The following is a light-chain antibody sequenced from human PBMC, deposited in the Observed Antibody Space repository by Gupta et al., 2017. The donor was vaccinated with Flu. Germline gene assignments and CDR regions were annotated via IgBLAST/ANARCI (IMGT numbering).Light chain of an antibody. J-gene: IGKJ2*03. CDR1: QIISRY. Sequence: DIQMTHSPSSLSASVGDRVIITCRTSQIISRYLNWYQQKQVKAPKLLIYAAYSLQSGVTSRFSGSGSGTDFTLNISRLQPEDFANYYCQQSDSTPSSFGQGTKLEIK. V-gene: IGKV1-39*01. CDR3: QQSDSTPSS. CDR2: AAY.